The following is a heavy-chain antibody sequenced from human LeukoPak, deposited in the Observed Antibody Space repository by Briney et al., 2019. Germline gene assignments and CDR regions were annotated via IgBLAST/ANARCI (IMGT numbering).Heavy chain of an antibody. D-gene: IGHD6-13*01. V-gene: IGHV3-15*01. J-gene: IGHJ6*03. Sequence: GGSLRLSCAASGFTFSNAWMSWVRQAPGKGLEWVGRIKSKTDGGTIDYAAPVKGRFTILRDDSKNTLYLQMNSLETEDTAVYYCTTAGYSSSWQDNYYYYMDVWGKGTTVTISS. CDR2: IKSKTDGGTI. CDR1: GFTFSNAW. CDR3: TTAGYSSSWQDNYYYYMDV.